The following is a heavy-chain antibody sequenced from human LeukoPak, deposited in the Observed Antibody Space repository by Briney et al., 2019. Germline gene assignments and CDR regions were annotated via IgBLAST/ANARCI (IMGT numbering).Heavy chain of an antibody. CDR3: ASSGWYILYYFDY. D-gene: IGHD6-19*01. J-gene: IGHJ4*02. Sequence: GGSLGLSCAASGFTFSSYAMSWVRQAPGKGLEWVSAISGSGGSTYYADSVKGRFTISRDNSKNTLYLQMNSLRAEDTAVYYCASSGWYILYYFDYWGQGTLVTVSS. CDR1: GFTFSSYA. CDR2: ISGSGGST. V-gene: IGHV3-23*01.